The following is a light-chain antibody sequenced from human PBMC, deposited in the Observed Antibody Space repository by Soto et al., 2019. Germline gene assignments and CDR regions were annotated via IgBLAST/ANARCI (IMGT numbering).Light chain of an antibody. CDR2: TNN. Sequence: QSVLTQPPSPSGTPGQRVTISCSGSSSNIGRNTVNWYQQLPGTAPKLLIHTNNQRPSGVPDRFSGSKSGTSGALAISGLQSEDETDYYCAAWDDSLNGVVFGGGTKLTVL. V-gene: IGLV1-44*01. CDR1: SSNIGRNT. CDR3: AAWDDSLNGVV. J-gene: IGLJ2*01.